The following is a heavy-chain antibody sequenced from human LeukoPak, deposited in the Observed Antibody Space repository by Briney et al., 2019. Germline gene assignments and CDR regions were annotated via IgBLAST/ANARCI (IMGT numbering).Heavy chain of an antibody. CDR2: TYYRSKWYN. CDR1: GDIVSSNSAA. Sequence: SQTLSLTCAISGDIVSSNSAAWNWIRQSPSRGLEWLGRTYYRSKWYNDYAVSVKSRITINPDTSKNQFSLQLNSVTPEDTAVYYCARDYAGSSSWLHYYYYYYMDVWGKGTTVTISS. V-gene: IGHV6-1*01. CDR3: ARDYAGSSSWLHYYYYYYMDV. J-gene: IGHJ6*03. D-gene: IGHD6-13*01.